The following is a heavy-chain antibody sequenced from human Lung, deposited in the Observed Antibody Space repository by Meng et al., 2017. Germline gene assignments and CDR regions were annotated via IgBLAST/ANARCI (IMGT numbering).Heavy chain of an antibody. Sequence: GELVGFGGGLVKPGGSLRLSCVASGFSFTDAWMSWVRQAPGKGLEWVGRIKSNSDGGTTDYAAPVKGRFTISRDDSKNTLYLQMNSLITEDTAVYFCATGAAAADHWGQGTLVTVSS. CDR3: ATGAAAADH. D-gene: IGHD6-13*01. V-gene: IGHV3-15*01. CDR1: GFSFTDAW. J-gene: IGHJ4*02. CDR2: IKSNSDGGTT.